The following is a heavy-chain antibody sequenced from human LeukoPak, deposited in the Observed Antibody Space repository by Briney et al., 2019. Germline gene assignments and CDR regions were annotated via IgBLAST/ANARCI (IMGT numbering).Heavy chain of an antibody. CDR1: GYTFSSYW. CDR2: INSDGSTT. D-gene: IGHD3-10*02. J-gene: IGHJ6*04. CDR3: AELGITMIGGV. V-gene: IGHV3-74*01. Sequence: GGSLRLSCAASGYTFSSYWMHWVRQAPGKGLVCVSRINSDGSTTHYADSVKGRFTISRDNAKNSLYLQMNSLRAEDTAVYYCAELGITMIGGVWGKGTTVTISS.